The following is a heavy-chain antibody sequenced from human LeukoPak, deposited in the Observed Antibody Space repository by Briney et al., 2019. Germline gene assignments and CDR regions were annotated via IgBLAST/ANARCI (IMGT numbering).Heavy chain of an antibody. D-gene: IGHD1-26*01. CDR2: ISSSSSYI. V-gene: IGHV3-21*01. J-gene: IGHJ4*02. CDR1: GFTFSSYS. CDR3: ARSVYSGSPHRSY. Sequence: GGSLRLSCAASGFTFSSYSMNWVRQAPGKGLEWVSSISSSSSYIYYADSVKGRFAISRDNAKNSLYLQMNSLRVEDTAVYYCARSVYSGSPHRSYWGQGTLVTVSS.